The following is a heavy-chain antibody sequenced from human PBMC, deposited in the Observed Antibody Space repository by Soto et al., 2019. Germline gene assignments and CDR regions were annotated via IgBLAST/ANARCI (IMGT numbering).Heavy chain of an antibody. V-gene: IGHV2-5*01. CDR2: IYWNDDK. CDR3: AHTTLVVVITRPYYCAY. J-gene: IGHJ4*02. D-gene: IGHD3-22*01. CDR1: GFSLSTSGVG. Sequence: SGPTLVNPTQTLTLTCTFSGFSLSTSGVGVGWIRQPPGKALEWLALIYWNDDKRYSPSLKSRLTITKDTSKNQVVLTMTNMDPVETATYFCAHTTLVVVITRPYYCAYWGQGTLVTVSS.